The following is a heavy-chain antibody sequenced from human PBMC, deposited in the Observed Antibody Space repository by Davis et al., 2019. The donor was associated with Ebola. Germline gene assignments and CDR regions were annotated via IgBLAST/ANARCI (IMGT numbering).Heavy chain of an antibody. CDR3: ARVSGDYELYYFDY. Sequence: ASVKVSCKASGYTFTSYGISWVRQAPGQGLEWMGWISAYNGHTNYAQKLQGRVTMTTDTSTSTAYMELSSLRSEDTAVYYCARVSGDYELYYFDYWGQGTLVTVSS. CDR2: ISAYNGHT. V-gene: IGHV1-18*01. CDR1: GYTFTSYG. J-gene: IGHJ4*02. D-gene: IGHD4-17*01.